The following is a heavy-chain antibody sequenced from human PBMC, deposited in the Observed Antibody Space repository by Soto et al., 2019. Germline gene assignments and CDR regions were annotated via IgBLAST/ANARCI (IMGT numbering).Heavy chain of an antibody. CDR1: GFSLSTSGVG. V-gene: IGHV2-5*02. J-gene: IGHJ3*02. D-gene: IGHD3-3*01. CDR3: AHRRHDGFGDAFDI. Sequence: QITLKESGPTLVKPTQTLTLTCTFSGFSLSTSGVGVGWIRQPPGKALEWLALIYWDDDKRYSPSLKSRLTVTKDTSKSQVVLTMTSMDSGDTATYYCAHRRHDGFGDAFDIWGQGTMVTVSS. CDR2: IYWDDDK.